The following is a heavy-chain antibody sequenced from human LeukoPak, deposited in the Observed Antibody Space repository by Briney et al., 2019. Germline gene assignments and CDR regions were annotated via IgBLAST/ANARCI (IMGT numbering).Heavy chain of an antibody. CDR3: TSLDHGYTIGDDAFDI. D-gene: IGHD5-24*01. CDR2: IYYSGST. Sequence: SETLSLTCTVSGGSISSYYWSWIRQPPGKGLEWIGYIYYSGSTNYNPSLKSRVTISVDTSKNQFSLKLSSVTAADTAVYYCTSLDHGYTIGDDAFDIWGQGTMVTVSS. CDR1: GGSISSYY. V-gene: IGHV4-59*08. J-gene: IGHJ3*02.